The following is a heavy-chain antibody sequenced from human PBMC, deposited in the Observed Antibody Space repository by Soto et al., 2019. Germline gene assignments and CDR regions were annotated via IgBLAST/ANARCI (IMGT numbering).Heavy chain of an antibody. CDR3: ARHDVPGSWNYYYGMDV. CDR2: IYYSGST. D-gene: IGHD6-13*01. Sequence: SETLSLTCTVSGGSISSSSYYWGWIRQPPGKGLEWIGSIYYSGSTYYNPSLKSRVTISVDTSKNQFSLKLSSVTAADTAVYYCARHDVPGSWNYYYGMDVWGQGTTVTVSS. V-gene: IGHV4-39*01. CDR1: GGSISSSSYY. J-gene: IGHJ6*02.